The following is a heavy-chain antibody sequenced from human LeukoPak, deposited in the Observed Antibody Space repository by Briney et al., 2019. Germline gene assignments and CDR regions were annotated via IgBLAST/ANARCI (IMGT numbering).Heavy chain of an antibody. Sequence: GGSLRLSCAASGFTVSSNYMSWVRQAPGKGLEWVSVIYSGGSTYYADSVKGRFTISRDNAKNTLCLQMNSLRAEDTAVYYCARGSSVVALDWGQGTLVTVSS. CDR1: GFTVSSNY. CDR3: ARGSSVVALD. J-gene: IGHJ4*02. D-gene: IGHD2-15*01. CDR2: IYSGGST. V-gene: IGHV3-53*01.